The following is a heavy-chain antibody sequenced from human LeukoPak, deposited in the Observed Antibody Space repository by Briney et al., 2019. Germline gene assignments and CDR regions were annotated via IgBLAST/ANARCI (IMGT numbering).Heavy chain of an antibody. CDR2: INRSGST. CDR3: ASTDY. CDR1: GESFSDYT. Sequence: SETLSLTCAVYGESFSDYTWDWIRQPPGKGLEWIGEINRSGSTNYNPSLKSRVTVSIDTSKNRFSLKLSSVTAADTAVYYCASTDYWGQGTLVTVSS. J-gene: IGHJ4*02. V-gene: IGHV4-34*01.